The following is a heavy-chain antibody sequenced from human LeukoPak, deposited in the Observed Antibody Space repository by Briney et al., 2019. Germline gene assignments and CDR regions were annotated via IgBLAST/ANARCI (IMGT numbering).Heavy chain of an antibody. V-gene: IGHV4-34*01. Sequence: SETLSLTCAVYGGSFSGYYWSWIRQPPGKGLEWIGEINHSGSTNYNPSLKSRVTISVDTSKNQFSLKLSSVTAADTAVYYCAREADRRGYFDYWGQGTLVTVSS. D-gene: IGHD3-10*01. CDR2: INHSGST. CDR3: AREADRRGYFDY. CDR1: GGSFSGYY. J-gene: IGHJ4*02.